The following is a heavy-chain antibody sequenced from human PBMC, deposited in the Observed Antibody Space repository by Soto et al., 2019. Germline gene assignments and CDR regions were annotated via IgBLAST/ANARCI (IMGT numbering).Heavy chain of an antibody. Sequence: EVQLVESGGGVVRPGGSLRLSCAASGFTFDDYGMSWVRQAPGKGLEWVSGINWNGGRTGYADSVKGRFTISKDNAKNSLYLQMDSLRAEDTAWYYCARFLELLRTGWYFDLWGRGTLVTVSS. V-gene: IGHV3-20*04. CDR2: INWNGGRT. CDR1: GFTFDDYG. J-gene: IGHJ2*01. D-gene: IGHD1-26*01. CDR3: ARFLELLRTGWYFDL.